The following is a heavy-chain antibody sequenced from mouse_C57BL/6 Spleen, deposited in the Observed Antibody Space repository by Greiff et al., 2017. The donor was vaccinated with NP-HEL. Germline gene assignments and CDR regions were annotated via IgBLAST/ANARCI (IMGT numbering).Heavy chain of an antibody. CDR3: ARSPYDYSFAY. CDR2: INPNNGGT. J-gene: IGHJ3*01. CDR1: GYTFTDYN. V-gene: IGHV1-18*01. D-gene: IGHD2-4*01. Sequence: EVQRVESGPELVKPGASVKIPCKASGYTFTDYNMDWVKQSHGKSLEWIGDINPNNGGTIYNQKFKGKATLTVDKSSSTAYMELRSLTSEDTAVYYCARSPYDYSFAYWGQGTLVTVSA.